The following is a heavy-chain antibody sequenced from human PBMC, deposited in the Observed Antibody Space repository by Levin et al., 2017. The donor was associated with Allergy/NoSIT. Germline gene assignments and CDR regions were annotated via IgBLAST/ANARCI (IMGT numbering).Heavy chain of an antibody. J-gene: IGHJ4*02. CDR3: ARSRGYCSSSGITSGAFEY. V-gene: IGHV3-21*01. CDR2: ISRNSGYI. CDR1: GFTFNNYS. D-gene: IGHD6-6*01. Sequence: GGSLRLSCAASGFTFNNYSMNWVRQAPGKGLEWVSSISRNSGYIYYADSVKGRFTISRDNAKNSLYLQMNSLRAEDTAVYYCARSRGYCSSSGITSGAFEYWGQGTPVTVSS.